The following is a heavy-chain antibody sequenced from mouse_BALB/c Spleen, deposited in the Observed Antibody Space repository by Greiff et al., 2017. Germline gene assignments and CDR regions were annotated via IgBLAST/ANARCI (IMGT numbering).Heavy chain of an antibody. CDR3: TRFPAIYYGNYGFAY. D-gene: IGHD2-1*01. Sequence: QVQLQQSGAELVRPGASVTLSCKASGYTFTDYEMHWVKQTPVHGLEWIGAIDPETGGTAYNQKFKGKATLTADKSSSTAYIELRSLTSEDSAVYYCTRFPAIYYGNYGFAYWGQGTLVTVSA. V-gene: IGHV1-15*01. CDR1: GYTFTDYE. J-gene: IGHJ3*01. CDR2: IDPETGGT.